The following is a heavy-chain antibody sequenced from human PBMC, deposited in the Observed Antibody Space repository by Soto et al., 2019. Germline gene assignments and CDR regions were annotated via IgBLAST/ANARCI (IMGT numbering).Heavy chain of an antibody. V-gene: IGHV4-4*02. CDR3: ARRNYYDSTGYYPY. D-gene: IGHD3-22*01. CDR2: IYHTGAN. Sequence: SETLSLTGAVSGATISSLDWWSWVRQPPGKGLEWIGEIYHTGANNYNASLKTRVTISVDKSKNQFSLKLSSVTAADTAVYYCARRNYYDSTGYYPYWGQG. CDR1: GATISSLDW. J-gene: IGHJ4*02.